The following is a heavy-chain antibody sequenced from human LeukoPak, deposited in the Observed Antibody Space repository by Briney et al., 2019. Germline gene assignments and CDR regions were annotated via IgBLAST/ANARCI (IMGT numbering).Heavy chain of an antibody. CDR2: IRYDGSNK. CDR3: AKVDIVVVPAAMPHDAFDI. Sequence: GGSLRLSCAASGFTFSSYGMHWVRQAPGKGLEWVAFIRYDGSNKYYADSVKGRFTISRDNSKNTLYLQMNSLRAEDTAVYYCAKVDIVVVPAAMPHDAFDIWGQGTMVTVSS. V-gene: IGHV3-30*02. CDR1: GFTFSSYG. J-gene: IGHJ3*02. D-gene: IGHD2-2*01.